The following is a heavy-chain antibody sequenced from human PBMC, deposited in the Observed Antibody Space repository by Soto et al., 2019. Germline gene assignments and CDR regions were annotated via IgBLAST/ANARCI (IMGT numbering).Heavy chain of an antibody. D-gene: IGHD1-1*01. CDR3: AKDKPGTTSFDY. Sequence: EVQLLESGGGLVQPGGSLRLSCAASGFSISSYAMSWVRQAPGKGVEWVSAISDRGDTTHYADSVRGRFASSRDTSKNTLYLQMNTLRAEDTAGYYCAKDKPGTTSFDYWGHGTLVTVAS. J-gene: IGHJ4*01. CDR1: GFSISSYA. V-gene: IGHV3-23*01. CDR2: ISDRGDTT.